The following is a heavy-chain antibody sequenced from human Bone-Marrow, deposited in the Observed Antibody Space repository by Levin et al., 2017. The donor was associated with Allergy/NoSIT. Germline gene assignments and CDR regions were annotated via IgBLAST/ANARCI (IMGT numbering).Heavy chain of an antibody. CDR1: GDSISDFY. Sequence: SCTVSGDSISDFYWSWIRQPPGKGLEWIGWGSYSGSTNYNPPLKSRVAISIDPSKNQLSLKVSPVTAADTAVYYCARNYDFWSGYRTPLGMDVWGQGTTVTVSS. CDR3: ARNYDFWSGYRTPLGMDV. CDR2: GSYSGST. V-gene: IGHV4-59*08. J-gene: IGHJ6*02. D-gene: IGHD3-3*01.